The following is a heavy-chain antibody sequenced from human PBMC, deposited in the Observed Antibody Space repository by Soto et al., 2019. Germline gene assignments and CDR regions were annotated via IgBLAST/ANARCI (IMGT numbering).Heavy chain of an antibody. D-gene: IGHD2-8*01. V-gene: IGHV1-2*04. CDR1: GYSFTDYH. Sequence: ASVKVSCKASGYSFTDYHIHWVRQAPGQGLEWLGRINPKSGGTSTAQKFQGWVTMTTDTSISTASMELTRLTSDDTAIYYCARGDSTDCSNGVCSFFYYYGMDVWGQGTTVTVSS. J-gene: IGHJ6*02. CDR3: ARGDSTDCSNGVCSFFYYYGMDV. CDR2: INPKSGGT.